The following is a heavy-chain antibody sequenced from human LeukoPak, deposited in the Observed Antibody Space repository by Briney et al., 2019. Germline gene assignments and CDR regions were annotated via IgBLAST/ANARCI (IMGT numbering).Heavy chain of an antibody. Sequence: PSETLSLTCAVYGGSFSGYYWSWIRQPPGKGLEWIGEINHSGSTNYNPSLKSRVTISVDTSKNQFSLKLSSVTAADTAVYYCAREALYCSGGNCYFDYWGQGTLVTVSS. J-gene: IGHJ4*02. D-gene: IGHD2-15*01. V-gene: IGHV4-34*01. CDR1: GGSFSGYY. CDR3: AREALYCSGGNCYFDY. CDR2: INHSGST.